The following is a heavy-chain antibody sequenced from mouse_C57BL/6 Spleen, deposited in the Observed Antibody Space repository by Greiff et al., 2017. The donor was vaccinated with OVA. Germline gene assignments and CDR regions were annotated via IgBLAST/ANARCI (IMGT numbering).Heavy chain of an antibody. CDR3: TRYTTVLAPFAY. Sequence: QVQLQQSGAELVRPGASVKLSCKASGYTFTDYEMHWVKQTPVHGLEWIGAIDPETGGTAYNQKFQGKAILTADKSSSTAYMELRSLTSEDSAVYCSTRYTTVLAPFAYWGQGTLVTVSS. CDR1: GYTFTDYE. CDR2: IDPETGGT. V-gene: IGHV1-15*01. D-gene: IGHD1-1*01. J-gene: IGHJ3*01.